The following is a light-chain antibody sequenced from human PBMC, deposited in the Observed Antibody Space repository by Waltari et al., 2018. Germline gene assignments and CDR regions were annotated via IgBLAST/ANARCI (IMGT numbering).Light chain of an antibody. CDR3: CSFTSSTTGI. CDR2: DAT. J-gene: IGLJ2*01. Sequence: SALTQPDSVSGSPGQSITISCSGISSDSGGFNYVSWYQQHPGEAPKVIIYDATNRPSGVSTRFPGSKSGSSASLTISGLQPEDEADYYCCSFTSSTTGIFGGGTKLTVL. CDR1: SSDSGGFNY. V-gene: IGLV2-14*03.